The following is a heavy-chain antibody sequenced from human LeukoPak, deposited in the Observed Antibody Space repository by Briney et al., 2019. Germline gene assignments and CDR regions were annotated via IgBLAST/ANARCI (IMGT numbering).Heavy chain of an antibody. Sequence: GGSLRLSCAASGFTFSDYYMSWIRQAPGKGLEWVSYISSSGNIIYYADSVKGRFTISRDNAKNSVYLQMNSLRAEDTAVYHCARDRDYYASGSYYRYWGQGTLVTVSS. V-gene: IGHV3-11*01. J-gene: IGHJ4*02. CDR1: GFTFSDYY. CDR3: ARDRDYYASGSYYRY. D-gene: IGHD3-10*01. CDR2: ISSSGNII.